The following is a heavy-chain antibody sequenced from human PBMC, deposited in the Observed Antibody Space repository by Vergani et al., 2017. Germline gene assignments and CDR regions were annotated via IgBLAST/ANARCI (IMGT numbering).Heavy chain of an antibody. V-gene: IGHV1-69*08. D-gene: IGHD3-22*01. CDR3: ARRDCYDSSGYTFDY. CDR2: IIPIFGTA. CDR1: GGTFSSYT. Sequence: QVQLVQSGAEVKKPGSSVKVSCKASGGTFSSYTISWVRQAPGQGLEWMGRIIPIFGTANYAQKFQGRVTITEDESTSTDYMELSSLRSEDTAVYYCARRDCYDSSGYTFDYWGQGTLVTVSS. J-gene: IGHJ4*02.